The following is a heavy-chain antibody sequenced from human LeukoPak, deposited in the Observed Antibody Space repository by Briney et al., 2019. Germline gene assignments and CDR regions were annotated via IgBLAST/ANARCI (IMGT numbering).Heavy chain of an antibody. Sequence: SETLSLTCTVSGGSISSYYWSWIRQPPGKGLEWIGYIYYSGSTYYNPSLKSRVTISVDTSKNQFSLKLSSVTAADTAVYYCAREYSNYGSDYWGQGTLVTVSS. D-gene: IGHD4-4*01. J-gene: IGHJ4*02. CDR2: IYYSGST. V-gene: IGHV4-59*12. CDR3: AREYSNYGSDY. CDR1: GGSISSYY.